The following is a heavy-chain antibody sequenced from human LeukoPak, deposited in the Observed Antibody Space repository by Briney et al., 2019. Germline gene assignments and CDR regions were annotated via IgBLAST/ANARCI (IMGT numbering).Heavy chain of an antibody. CDR2: TKSKTDGGTT. Sequence: GGSLRLSCAASGFTFSNAWMSWVRQAPGKGLEWVGRTKSKTDGGTTDYAAPVKGRFTISRDDSKNTLYLQMNSLKTEDTAVYYCTTDQVGSSWPYYFGYWGQGTLVTVSS. V-gene: IGHV3-15*01. CDR1: GFTFSNAW. D-gene: IGHD6-13*01. CDR3: TTDQVGSSWPYYFGY. J-gene: IGHJ4*02.